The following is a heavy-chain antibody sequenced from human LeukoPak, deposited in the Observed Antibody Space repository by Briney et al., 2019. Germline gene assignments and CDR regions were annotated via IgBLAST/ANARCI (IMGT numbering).Heavy chain of an antibody. CDR2: GGVSGGST. J-gene: IGHJ4*02. D-gene: IGHD2-8*02. Sequence: PGGSLRLSCAASGFTFSSYAMSWVRQPPGKGLEWVSSGGVSGGSTYYADSVRGRFTVSRDSSKNTLYLQMNSLRAEDTATYYCAKLQVLADSFDYWGQGALVTVSS. CDR3: AKLQVLADSFDY. CDR1: GFTFSSYA. V-gene: IGHV3-23*01.